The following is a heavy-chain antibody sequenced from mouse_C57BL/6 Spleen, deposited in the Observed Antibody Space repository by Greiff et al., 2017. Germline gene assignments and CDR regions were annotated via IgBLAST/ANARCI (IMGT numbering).Heavy chain of an antibody. J-gene: IGHJ3*01. CDR1: GYTFTSYW. V-gene: IGHV1-64*01. Sequence: QVQLQQPGAELVKPGASVKLSCKASGYTFTSYWIHWVKQRPGQGLEWIGMIHPNSGSTNYNEKFKSKATLTVDKSSSTAYMQRSSLTSEDSSVYYCAKEGEGWAWFAYWGQGTLVTVSA. D-gene: IGHD3-2*02. CDR2: IHPNSGST. CDR3: AKEGEGWAWFAY.